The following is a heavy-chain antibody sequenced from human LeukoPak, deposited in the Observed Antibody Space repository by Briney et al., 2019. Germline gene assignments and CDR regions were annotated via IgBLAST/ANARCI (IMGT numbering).Heavy chain of an antibody. D-gene: IGHD3-10*01. CDR3: ASSPLVVRGVIRDFDY. CDR2: IYYSGST. J-gene: IGHJ4*02. Sequence: SETLSLTCTVSGGSISSSSYYWGWIRQPPGKGLEWIGSIYYSGSTYYNPSLKSRVTISVDTSKNQFSLKLSSVTAADTAVYYCASSPLVVRGVIRDFDYWGQGTLVTAS. CDR1: GGSISSSSYY. V-gene: IGHV4-39*01.